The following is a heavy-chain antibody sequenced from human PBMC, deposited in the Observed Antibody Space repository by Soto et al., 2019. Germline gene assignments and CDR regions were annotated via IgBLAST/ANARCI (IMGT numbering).Heavy chain of an antibody. J-gene: IGHJ3*02. V-gene: IGHV3-15*01. CDR2: IKSKTDGGTT. D-gene: IGHD3-3*01. CDR1: GFTFSNAW. CDR3: TTELEPIFGVVIVSPGAFDI. Sequence: EVQLVESGGGLVKPGGSLRLFCAASGFTFSNAWMSWVRQAPGKGLEWVGRIKSKTDGGTTDYAAPVKGRFTISRDDSKNTLYLQMNSLKTEDTAVYYCTTELEPIFGVVIVSPGAFDIWGQGTMVTVSS.